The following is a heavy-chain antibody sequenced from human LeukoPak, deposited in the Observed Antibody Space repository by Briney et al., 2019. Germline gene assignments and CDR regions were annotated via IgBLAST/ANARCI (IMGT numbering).Heavy chain of an antibody. CDR2: ISGGGSYT. CDR1: GFSFSTYN. V-gene: IGHV3-21*06. Sequence: GGSLRLSCAASGFSFSTYNMNWVRQAPGKGLEWVSSISGGGSYTYYAESVKGRFTTSRDNAKNSLSLQLSSLRAEDMAVYYCARGHYDILTASYKWTPDYWGQGILVTVSS. CDR3: ARGHYDILTASYKWTPDY. J-gene: IGHJ4*02. D-gene: IGHD3-9*01.